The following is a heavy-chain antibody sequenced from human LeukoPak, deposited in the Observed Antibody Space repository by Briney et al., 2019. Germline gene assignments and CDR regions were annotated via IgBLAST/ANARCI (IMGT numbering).Heavy chain of an antibody. V-gene: IGHV4-59*08. D-gene: IGHD3-3*01. J-gene: IGHJ3*02. CDR1: GGSISSYY. CDR3: ARSAIFGVVTPDAFDI. CDR2: IYHSGST. Sequence: SETLSLTCTVSGGSISSYYWSWIRQPPGKGLEWIGYIYHSGSTNYNPSLKSRVTISVDTSKNQFSLKLSSVTAADTAVYFCARSAIFGVVTPDAFDIWGQGTMVTVSS.